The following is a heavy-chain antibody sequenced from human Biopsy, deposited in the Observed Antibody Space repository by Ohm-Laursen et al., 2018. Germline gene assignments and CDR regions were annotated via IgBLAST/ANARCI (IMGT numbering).Heavy chain of an antibody. Sequence: SLRLSCTASGFTYTTFAMSWVRQAPGKGPEWVSTISANGATSYYADSVKGRFTISRDNSKNTLYLQMNSVRADDTAIYYCAKGGSITIFGVVINNCFDPWGQGILVTVSS. J-gene: IGHJ5*02. V-gene: IGHV3-23*01. D-gene: IGHD3-3*01. CDR3: AKGGSITIFGVVINNCFDP. CDR1: GFTYTTFA. CDR2: ISANGATS.